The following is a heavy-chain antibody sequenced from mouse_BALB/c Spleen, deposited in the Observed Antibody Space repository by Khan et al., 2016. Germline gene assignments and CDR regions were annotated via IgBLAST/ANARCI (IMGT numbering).Heavy chain of an antibody. J-gene: IGHJ4*01. CDR3: AISGLERGPYAMDY. D-gene: IGHD3-1*01. V-gene: IGHV1-9*01. CDR2: ILPGSGST. Sequence: VQLQESGAELMKPGASVKISCKATGYTFNSYWIEWVKQRPGHGLEWIGEILPGSGSTNYNEKFKAKATFTADTSSNTAYMQLSSLTSEDSAVYYCAISGLERGPYAMDYWGQGTSVTVSS. CDR1: GYTFNSYW.